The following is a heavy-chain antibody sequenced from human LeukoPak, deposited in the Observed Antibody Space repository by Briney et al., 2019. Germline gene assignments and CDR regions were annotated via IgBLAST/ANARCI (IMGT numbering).Heavy chain of an antibody. V-gene: IGHV3-66*01. CDR1: GFTFSSYA. CDR2: IYSGGST. J-gene: IGHJ6*02. Sequence: GGSLRLSCAASGFTFSSYAMSWVRQAPGKGLEWVSVIYSGGSTYYADSVKGRFTISRDNSKNTLYLQMNSLRAEDTAVYYCARDSALDVWGQGTTVTVSS. CDR3: ARDSALDV.